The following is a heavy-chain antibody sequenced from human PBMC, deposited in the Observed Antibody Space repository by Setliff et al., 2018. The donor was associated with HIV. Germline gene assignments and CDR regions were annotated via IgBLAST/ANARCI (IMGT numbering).Heavy chain of an antibody. CDR2: LYYTGSA. CDR1: GDSISGNTYC. J-gene: IGHJ4*02. V-gene: IGHV4-39*07. CDR3: ARGPPFAF. Sequence: PSETLSLTCTVSGDSISGNTYCWGWIRQPPGKGLEWIGTLYYTGSAFYNPSLESRVTLSLDKSNNRFSLRLDSVTADDTGVYYCARGPPFAFWGQGLLVTV.